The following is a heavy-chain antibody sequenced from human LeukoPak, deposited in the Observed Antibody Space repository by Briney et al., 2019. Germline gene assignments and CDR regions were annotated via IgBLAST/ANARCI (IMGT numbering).Heavy chain of an antibody. V-gene: IGHV1-18*01. CDR3: ARTYSSGWYYYYYYMDV. Sequence: GASVKVSCKASGYTFTSYGISWVRQAPGQGLEWVGWISAYNGNTNYAQKLQGRVTMTTDTSTSTAYMELRSLRSDDTAVYYCARTYSSGWYYYYYYMDVWGKGTTVTVSS. D-gene: IGHD6-19*01. CDR1: GYTFTSYG. J-gene: IGHJ6*03. CDR2: ISAYNGNT.